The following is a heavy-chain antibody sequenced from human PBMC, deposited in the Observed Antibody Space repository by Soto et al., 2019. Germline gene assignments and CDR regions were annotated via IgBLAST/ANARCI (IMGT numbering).Heavy chain of an antibody. Sequence: SETLSLTCAVYGGSFSGYYWSWIRQPPGKGLEWIGEINHSGSTNYNPSLKSRVTIPVDTSKNQFSLKLSSVTAADTAVYYCARGENTIFGVVGDYYYYYGMDVWGQGTTVTVSS. CDR1: GGSFSGYY. D-gene: IGHD3-3*01. J-gene: IGHJ6*02. CDR2: INHSGST. V-gene: IGHV4-34*01. CDR3: ARGENTIFGVVGDYYYYYGMDV.